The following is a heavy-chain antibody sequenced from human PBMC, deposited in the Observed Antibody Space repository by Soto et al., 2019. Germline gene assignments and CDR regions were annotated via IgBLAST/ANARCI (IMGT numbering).Heavy chain of an antibody. J-gene: IGHJ4*02. Sequence: WGSLRLSCAASGFTVSSYAMHWVRQAPGKGLEWVALISYDGSDKDYADSVKGRFTISRDNSRNTLFLQMNSLRAEDTAVYYCARDYYKYYDSSGYYRSPAYWGQGTLVTVSS. D-gene: IGHD3-22*01. CDR2: ISYDGSDK. CDR3: ARDYYKYYDSSGYYRSPAY. CDR1: GFTVSSYA. V-gene: IGHV3-30-3*01.